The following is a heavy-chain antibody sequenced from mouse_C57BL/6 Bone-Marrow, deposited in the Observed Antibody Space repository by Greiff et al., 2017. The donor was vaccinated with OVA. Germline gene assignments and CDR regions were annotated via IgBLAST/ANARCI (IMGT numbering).Heavy chain of an antibody. CDR1: EYEFPSHD. Sequence: EVQRVESGGGLVQPGESLKLSCESNEYEFPSHDMSWVRKTPEKRLELVAAINSDGGSTYYPDTMERRFIISRDNTKKTLYLQMSSLRSEDTALYYCARHGDYDGDYYAMDYWGQGTSVTVSS. D-gene: IGHD2-4*01. CDR2: INSDGGST. J-gene: IGHJ4*01. V-gene: IGHV5-2*01. CDR3: ARHGDYDGDYYAMDY.